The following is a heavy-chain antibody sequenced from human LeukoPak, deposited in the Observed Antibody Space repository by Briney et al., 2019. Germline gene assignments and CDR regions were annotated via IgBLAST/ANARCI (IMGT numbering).Heavy chain of an antibody. CDR2: INHSGST. J-gene: IGHJ5*02. D-gene: IGHD6-13*01. CDR1: GGSFSGYY. Sequence: SETLSLTCAVYGGSFSGYYWSWIRQPPGKGLEWIGEINHSGSTNYNPSLESRVTISVDTSKNQFSLKLSSVTAADTAVYYCARARTGYSSSWYMSWFDPWGQGTLVTVSS. V-gene: IGHV4-34*01. CDR3: ARARTGYSSSWYMSWFDP.